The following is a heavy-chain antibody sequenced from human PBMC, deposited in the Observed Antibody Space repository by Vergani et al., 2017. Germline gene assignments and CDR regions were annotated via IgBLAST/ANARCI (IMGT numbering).Heavy chain of an antibody. D-gene: IGHD4/OR15-4a*01. CDR2: IRNKANDYTT. CDR1: GFIFSDHY. Sequence: EVQVVESGGGLVQPGGSLRLSCAASGFIFSDHYMDWVRQAPGKGLEWVGRIRNKANDYTTQYAASVKGRFTISRDDSKSYLYLKMNSLRTADTATYYCAKHFSGWCIDYWGQGTQVIVSS. CDR3: AKHFSGWCIDY. J-gene: IGHJ4*02. V-gene: IGHV3-72*01.